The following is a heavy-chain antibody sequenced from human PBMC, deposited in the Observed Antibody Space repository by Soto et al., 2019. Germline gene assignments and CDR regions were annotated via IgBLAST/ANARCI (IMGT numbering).Heavy chain of an antibody. Sequence: GGSLRLSCAASGFTFSSYSMNWVRQAPGKGLEWVSSISSSSSYIYYADSVKGRFTISRDNAKNSLYLQMNSLRAEDTAVYYCARDRVAARLHGMDVWGQGTTVTVSS. J-gene: IGHJ6*02. V-gene: IGHV3-21*01. CDR2: ISSSSSYI. D-gene: IGHD6-6*01. CDR3: ARDRVAARLHGMDV. CDR1: GFTFSSYS.